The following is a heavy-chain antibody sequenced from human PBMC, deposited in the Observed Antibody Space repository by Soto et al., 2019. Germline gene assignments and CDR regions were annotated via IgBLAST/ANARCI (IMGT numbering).Heavy chain of an antibody. CDR1: GFTFDDYA. CDR3: VKGLNYNFDNIGFHG. J-gene: IGHJ4*02. D-gene: IGHD3-22*01. V-gene: IGHV3-9*01. CDR2: ISWNSGSA. Sequence: PGGSLRLSCAASGFTFDDYAMHWVRQLPGKGLEWVSGISWNSGSAAYMDSVKGRFLISRDNAKKSPFLQMRSLRPEDTALYYCVKGLNYNFDNIGFHGWGQGTLVTAPQ.